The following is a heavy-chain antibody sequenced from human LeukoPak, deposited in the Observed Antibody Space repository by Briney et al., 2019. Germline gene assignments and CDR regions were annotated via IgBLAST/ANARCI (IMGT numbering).Heavy chain of an antibody. V-gene: IGHV4-34*01. J-gene: IGHJ4*02. CDR2: INHSGST. Sequence: PSETLSLTCAVYGGSFSGYYWSWIRQPPGKGLEWIGEINHSGSTNYNPSLKSRVTISVDTSNNQFSLKVSAVTAADTAVYYCARGEYSSSSGFDYWGQGTLVTVSS. D-gene: IGHD6-6*01. CDR3: ARGEYSSSSGFDY. CDR1: GGSFSGYY.